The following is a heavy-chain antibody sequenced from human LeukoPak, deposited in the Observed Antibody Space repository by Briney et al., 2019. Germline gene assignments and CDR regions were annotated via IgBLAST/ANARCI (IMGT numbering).Heavy chain of an antibody. V-gene: IGHV3-23*01. Sequence: GGSLRLSCAASGFTFSSQGMSWVRQAPGKGLDWVSSVSSNGRVTYYADSVRGRFTISRDKSENTLYLQMNSLGVEDTAEYYCANSPGARSHDYWGQGTLVTVSS. CDR3: ANSPGARSHDY. CDR1: GFTFSSQG. J-gene: IGHJ4*02. D-gene: IGHD3-10*01. CDR2: VSSNGRVT.